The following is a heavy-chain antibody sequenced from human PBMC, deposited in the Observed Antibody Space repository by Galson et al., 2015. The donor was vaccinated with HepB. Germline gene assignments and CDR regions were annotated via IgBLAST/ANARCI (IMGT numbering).Heavy chain of an antibody. CDR3: ATFFRGYSGTWFDPKGWYLDL. Sequence: ETLSLTCTVSGGSVGKYYWSWIRQPPGKGLDWIGYIHDSGSTNYNTSPQSRVTISADTSKKQFSLKLRSMTAADTAVYYCATFFRGYSGTWFDPKGWYLDLWGRGTLVTVSS. D-gene: IGHD6-13*01. V-gene: IGHV4-59*02. CDR1: GGSVGKYY. CDR2: IHDSGST. J-gene: IGHJ2*01.